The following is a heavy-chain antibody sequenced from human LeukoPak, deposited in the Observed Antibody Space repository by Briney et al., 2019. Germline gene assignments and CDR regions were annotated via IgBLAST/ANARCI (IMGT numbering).Heavy chain of an antibody. V-gene: IGHV3-23*01. CDR2: ISGSGGST. CDR3: AKERDSSGYSDY. D-gene: IGHD3-22*01. CDR1: GFTFSSYA. J-gene: IGHJ4*02. Sequence: GSLRLSCAASGFTFSSYAMSWVRQAPGKGLEWVSAISGSGGSTCYADSVKGRFTISRDNSKNTLYLQMNSLRAEDTAVYYCAKERDSSGYSDYWGQGTLVTVSS.